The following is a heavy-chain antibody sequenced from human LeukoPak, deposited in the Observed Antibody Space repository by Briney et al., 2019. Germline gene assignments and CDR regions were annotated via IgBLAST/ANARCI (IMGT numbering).Heavy chain of an antibody. CDR1: GAPPSSYY. CDR2: ISDTGKT. Sequence: SETLSLTCSVSGAPPSSYYWGWLRQSPGKGLEWIGYISDTGKTDSNPSLKSRVTISLGAFKTQFSLRLRSVTAADSAVYYCATGYYEPFATWGPGILVTVSS. CDR3: ATGYYEPFAT. V-gene: IGHV4-59*01. D-gene: IGHD1-26*01. J-gene: IGHJ5*02.